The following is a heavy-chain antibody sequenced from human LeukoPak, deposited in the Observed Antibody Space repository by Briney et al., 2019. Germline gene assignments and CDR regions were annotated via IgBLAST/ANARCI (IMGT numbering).Heavy chain of an antibody. CDR1: GXTVSSNY. Sequence: SLRLSXAASGXTVSSNYMNWVRQAPGKGLEWVSVIYGGGNIYYADSVKGRFTISRDNSKNTLYLQMNSLRAEDTAVYYCARGAGYNYPYYFDYWGQGTLVTVSS. CDR2: IYGGGNI. D-gene: IGHD5-24*01. J-gene: IGHJ4*02. V-gene: IGHV3-53*01. CDR3: ARGAGYNYPYYFDY.